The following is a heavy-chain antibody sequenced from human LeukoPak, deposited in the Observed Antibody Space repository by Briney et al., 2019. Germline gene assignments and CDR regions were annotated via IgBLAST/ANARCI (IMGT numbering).Heavy chain of an antibody. V-gene: IGHV4-39*01. CDR1: GDSISSSSYY. J-gene: IGHJ4*02. CDR3: ARLMRDYFDY. Sequence: PSETLSLTCTVSGDSISSSSYYWSWIRQPPGKGLEWIGYIYYSGSTYYNPSLKSRVTISVDTSKNQFSLKLSSVTAADTAVYYCARLMRDYFDYWGQGTLVTVSS. CDR2: IYYSGST.